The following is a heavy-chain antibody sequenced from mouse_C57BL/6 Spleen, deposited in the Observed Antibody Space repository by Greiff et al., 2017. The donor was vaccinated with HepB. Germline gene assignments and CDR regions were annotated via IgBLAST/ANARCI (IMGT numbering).Heavy chain of an antibody. CDR3: AREADYYGIYAMDY. CDR2: INYDGSST. CDR1: GFTFSDYY. J-gene: IGHJ4*01. V-gene: IGHV5-16*01. Sequence: EVQRVESEGGLVQPGSSMKLSCTASGFTFSDYYMAWVRQVPEKGLEWVANINYDGSSTYYLDSLKSRFIISRDNAKNILYLQMSSLKSEDTATYYCAREADYYGIYAMDYWGQGTSVTVSS. D-gene: IGHD1-1*01.